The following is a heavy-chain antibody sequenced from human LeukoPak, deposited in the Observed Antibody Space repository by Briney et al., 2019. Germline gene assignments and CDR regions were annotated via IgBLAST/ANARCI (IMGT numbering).Heavy chain of an antibody. J-gene: IGHJ6*02. CDR1: GYTFTGYY. Sequence: LGASVRVSCKASGYTFTGYYMHWVRQAPGQGLEWMGWINPKSGGTNYAQKFQGRVTMTRDTSISTAYMELSRLRSDDTAVYYCARVVVATKKSWRYYYYGMDVWGQGTTVTVSS. V-gene: IGHV1-2*03. CDR2: INPKSGGT. CDR3: ARVVVATKKSWRYYYYGMDV. D-gene: IGHD5-12*01.